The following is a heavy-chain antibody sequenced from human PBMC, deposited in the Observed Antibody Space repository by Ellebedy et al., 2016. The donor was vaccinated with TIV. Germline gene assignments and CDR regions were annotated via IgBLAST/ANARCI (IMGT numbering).Heavy chain of an antibody. D-gene: IGHD1-26*01. CDR1: GFDFSSYG. J-gene: IGHJ6*02. CDR2: ISGSGDKT. V-gene: IGHV3-23*01. Sequence: GGSLRLSXAASGFDFSSYGMDWVRQAPGKGLEWVSSISGSGDKTYYADSVKGRFTISRDNSKNTLYLQMKSLRAEDTAIYYCAKVRCGSLCYYAMDVWGQGTTVTVSS. CDR3: AKVRCGSLCYYAMDV.